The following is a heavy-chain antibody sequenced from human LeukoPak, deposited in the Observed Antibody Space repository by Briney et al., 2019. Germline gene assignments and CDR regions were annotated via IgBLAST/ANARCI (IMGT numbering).Heavy chain of an antibody. CDR3: AKVPGDYGLFDY. CDR1: GGSISRSNW. V-gene: IGHV4-4*02. J-gene: IGHJ4*02. CDR2: IHDTGST. Sequence: SGTLSLTCTVSGGSISRSNWWSWVRQPPGKGLEWIGEIHDTGSTNYNPPLKSRVTMSLDKSKNQFSLNLNSVTAADTAVHYCAKVPGDYGLFDYWGQGTLVTVSS. D-gene: IGHD4-17*01.